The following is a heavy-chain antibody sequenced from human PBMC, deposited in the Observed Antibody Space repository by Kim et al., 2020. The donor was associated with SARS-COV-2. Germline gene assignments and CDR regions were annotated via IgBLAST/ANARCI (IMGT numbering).Heavy chain of an antibody. J-gene: IGHJ3*02. CDR3: ARVNSGSYLSAFDI. V-gene: IGHV3-48*02. D-gene: IGHD1-26*01. CDR2: ISSSSSTI. CDR1: GFTFSSYS. Sequence: GGSLRLSCAASGFTFSSYSMNWVRQAPGKGLEWVSYISSSSSTIYYADSVKGRFTISRDNAKNSLYLQMNSLRDEDTAVYYCARVNSGSYLSAFDIWGQGTMVTVSS.